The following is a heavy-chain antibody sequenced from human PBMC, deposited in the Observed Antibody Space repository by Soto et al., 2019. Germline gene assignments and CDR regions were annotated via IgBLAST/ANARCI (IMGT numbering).Heavy chain of an antibody. CDR1: GGTFSSYT. J-gene: IGHJ6*02. Sequence: GASVKVSCKASGGTFSSYTISWVRQAPGQGLEWMGRIIPILGIANYAQKFQGRVTITADKSTSTAYMELSSLRSEDTAVYYCASYYYGSGSYYNNYYYYGMDVWGQGTTVTVSS. V-gene: IGHV1-69*02. CDR2: IIPILGIA. CDR3: ASYYYGSGSYYNNYYYYGMDV. D-gene: IGHD3-10*01.